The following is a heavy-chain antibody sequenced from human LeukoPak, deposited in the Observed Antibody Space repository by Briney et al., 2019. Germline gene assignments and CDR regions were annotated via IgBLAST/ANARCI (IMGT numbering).Heavy chain of an antibody. D-gene: IGHD6-13*01. CDR3: ARVGIAAAWDY. Sequence: ASVKVSCKASGYTFTSHGISWVRQAPGQWLELMGWISAYNANINYAQKLQGRVTMTTDTSTSTAYMELRSLRSDDTAVYYCARVGIAAAWDYWGQGTLVTVSS. J-gene: IGHJ4*02. CDR2: ISAYNANI. V-gene: IGHV1-18*01. CDR1: GYTFTSHG.